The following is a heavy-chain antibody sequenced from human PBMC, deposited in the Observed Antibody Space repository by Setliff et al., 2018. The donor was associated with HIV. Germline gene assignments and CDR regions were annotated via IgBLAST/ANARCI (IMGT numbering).Heavy chain of an antibody. Sequence: PSETLSLTCTVSGGSISSHYWSWIRQPPGKTLEWIGYIYYSGGTTYNPSLKSRVTISVDTSKNQFSLKLTSVTVADTAVYYCARFTSGWYAHYWGLGTLVTVSS. CDR3: ARFTSGWYAHY. J-gene: IGHJ4*02. CDR2: IYYSGGT. CDR1: GGSISSHY. D-gene: IGHD6-19*01. V-gene: IGHV4-59*11.